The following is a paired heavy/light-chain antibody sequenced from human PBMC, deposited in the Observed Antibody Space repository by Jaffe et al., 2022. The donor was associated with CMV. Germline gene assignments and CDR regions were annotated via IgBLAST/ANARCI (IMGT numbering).Light chain of an antibody. CDR2: EDS. CDR3: YSIDSSGNYWV. Sequence: SYELTQPPSVSVSPGQTARITCSGDALPKKYAYWYQQKSGQAPVLVIYEDSKRPSGIPERFSASRSGTMASLTISGAQLEDEADYYCYSIDSSGNYWVFGGGTKLTVL. CDR1: ALPKKY. V-gene: IGLV3-10*01. J-gene: IGLJ3*02.
Heavy chain of an antibody. D-gene: IGHD6-25*01. CDR3: ARKAMRLRRNDYYYGMDV. Sequence: QVYLVQSGPEVKKPGASVKVSCKASGYTFTTYGINWVRQAPGQGLEWMGWISTYNGNAKYAQKFQDRVTMTTDTSTSTANMELRSLRSDDTAVYYCARKAMRLRRNDYYYGMDVWGQGTTVTVSS. V-gene: IGHV1-18*01. CDR2: ISTYNGNA. J-gene: IGHJ6*02. CDR1: GYTFTTYG.